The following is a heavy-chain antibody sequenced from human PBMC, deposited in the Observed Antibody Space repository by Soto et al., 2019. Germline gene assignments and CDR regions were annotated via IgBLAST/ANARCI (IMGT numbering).Heavy chain of an antibody. CDR1: GGCISSGDYY. CDR3: VRERPDGARLDP. V-gene: IGHV4-30-4*01. CDR2: IYHSGST. Sequence: SESLALTCTVSGGCISSGDYYWSWIRQPPGKGLEWIGYIYHSGSTYYNPSLKSRVTISVNTSKNQFSLKLSSVTAADTALYYCVRERPDGARLDPWGQGTLVTVSS. J-gene: IGHJ5*02. D-gene: IGHD5-12*01.